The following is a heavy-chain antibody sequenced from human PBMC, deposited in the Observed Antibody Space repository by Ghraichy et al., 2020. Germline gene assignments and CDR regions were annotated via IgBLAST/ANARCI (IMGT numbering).Heavy chain of an antibody. CDR2: IYYSGST. J-gene: IGHJ4*02. V-gene: IGHV4-59*01. CDR3: ARGDDSSGYAADY. D-gene: IGHD3-22*01. Sequence: SQTLSLTCTVSGGSISSYYWSWIRQPLGKGLEWIGYIYYSGSTNYNPSLKSRVTISVDTSKNQFSLKLSSVTAADTAVYYCARGDDSSGYAADYWGQGTLVTVSS. CDR1: GGSISSYY.